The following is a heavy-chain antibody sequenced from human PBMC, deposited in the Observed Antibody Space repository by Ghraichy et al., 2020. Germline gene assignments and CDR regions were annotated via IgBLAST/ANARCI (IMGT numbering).Heavy chain of an antibody. Sequence: GGSLRLSCAASGFSLRSYGMNWVRQAPGKGLEWVSSISSSSSYIYYADSVKGRFTISRDNAKNSLYLQMNGLRAEDTTVYYCARDFEVVTAIFDYWGQGTLVTVSS. CDR1: GFSLRSYG. CDR2: ISSSSSYI. CDR3: ARDFEVVTAIFDY. J-gene: IGHJ4*02. D-gene: IGHD2-21*02. V-gene: IGHV3-21*01.